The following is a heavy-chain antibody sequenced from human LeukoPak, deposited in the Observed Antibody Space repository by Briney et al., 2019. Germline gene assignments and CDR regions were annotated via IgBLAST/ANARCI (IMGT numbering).Heavy chain of an antibody. CDR3: AREVRFLGIDY. Sequence: SETLSLTCTVSGYSISSGYYWGWIRQPPGKGLEWIGSIYHSGSTYYNPSLKSRVTISVDTSKNQFSLKLSSVTAADTAVYYCAREVRFLGIDYWGQGTLVTVSS. D-gene: IGHD3-3*01. CDR2: IYHSGST. V-gene: IGHV4-38-2*02. CDR1: GYSISSGYY. J-gene: IGHJ4*02.